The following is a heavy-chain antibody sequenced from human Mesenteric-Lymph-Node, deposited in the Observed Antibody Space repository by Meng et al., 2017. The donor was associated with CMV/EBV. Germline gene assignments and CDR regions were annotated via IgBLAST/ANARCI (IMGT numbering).Heavy chain of an antibody. CDR3: ARGPPRIRGSYYFDY. CDR1: GFTFGDYA. J-gene: IGHJ4*02. V-gene: IGHV3-49*04. CDR2: IRSKAYGGTT. Sequence: GESLKISCTASGFTFGDYAMSWVRQAPGKGLEWVGFIRSKAYGGTTEYAASVKGRFTISRDDSKSIAYLQMNSLKTEDTAVYYCARGPPRIRGSYYFDYWGQGTLVTVSS. D-gene: IGHD1-26*01.